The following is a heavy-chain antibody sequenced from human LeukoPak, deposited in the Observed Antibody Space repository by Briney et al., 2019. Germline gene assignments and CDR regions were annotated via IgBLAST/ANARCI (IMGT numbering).Heavy chain of an antibody. V-gene: IGHV3-74*01. CDR3: TRVRSSSWYDY. D-gene: IGHD6-13*01. Sequence: GGSLRLSCATSGFTFSTSWMHWVGQAPGKGLVWVSRISGDGTTTTYADSVKGRFTISRDNAKNTLFLQMNSMRVDDTAVYYCTRVRSSSWYDYWGQGALVTVSS. CDR1: GFTFSTSW. J-gene: IGHJ4*02. CDR2: ISGDGTTT.